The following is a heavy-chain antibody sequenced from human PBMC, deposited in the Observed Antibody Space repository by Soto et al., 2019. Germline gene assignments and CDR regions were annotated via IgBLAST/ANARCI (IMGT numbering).Heavy chain of an antibody. D-gene: IGHD6-19*01. CDR3: ARGLGGDGWYYRRRGTRASDI. V-gene: IGHV4-34*01. J-gene: IGHJ3*02. CDR2: INHSGST. Sequence: SETLSLTCAVYGGSFSGYYWSWIRQPPGKGLEWIGEINHSGSTNYNPSLKSRVTISVDTSKNQFSLKLSSVTAADTAVYYCARGLGGDGWYYRRRGTRASDIWGQGTMVTVSS. CDR1: GGSFSGYY.